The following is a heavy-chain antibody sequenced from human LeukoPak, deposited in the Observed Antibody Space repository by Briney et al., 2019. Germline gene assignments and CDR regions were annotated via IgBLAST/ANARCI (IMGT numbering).Heavy chain of an antibody. V-gene: IGHV4-34*01. Sequence: SPTLSLTCAVYGGSFSGYYWSWIRQPPGKGMEWVGEINHSGSTNYNPSLKSRVTISVDTSKNQFSLKLSSVTAADTAVYYCARGHRQQLVRRRFDPWGQGTLVTVSS. D-gene: IGHD6-13*01. CDR3: ARGHRQQLVRRRFDP. J-gene: IGHJ5*02. CDR1: GGSFSGYY. CDR2: INHSGST.